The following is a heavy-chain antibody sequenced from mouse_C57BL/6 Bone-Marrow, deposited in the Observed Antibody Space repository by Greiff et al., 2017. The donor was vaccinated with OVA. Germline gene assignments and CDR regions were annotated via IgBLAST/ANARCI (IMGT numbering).Heavy chain of an antibody. D-gene: IGHD1-1*01. CDR3: ASRGYTGSIHAMDY. CDR1: GYTFTTYP. V-gene: IGHV1-47*01. CDR2: FHTYNDDT. J-gene: IGHJ4*01. Sequence: VHLVESGAELVKPGASVKMSCKASGYTFTTYPIEWVKQNHGKSLEWIGNFHTYNDDTKYNEKFKGQATLTVEKSSSTVFLELRRLTSEDSSVYICASRGYTGSIHAMDYWGQGTSVTVSS.